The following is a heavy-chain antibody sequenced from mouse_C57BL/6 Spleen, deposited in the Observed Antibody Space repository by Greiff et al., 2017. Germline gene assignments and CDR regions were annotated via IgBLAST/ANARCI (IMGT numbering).Heavy chain of an antibody. CDR2: IYPGDGDT. Sequence: VQVVESGPELVKPGASVKISCKASGYAFSSSWMNWVKQRPGKGLEWIGRIYPGDGDTNYNGKFKGKTTQTADKSSGSVYMQRSSLTYADSAVYFCAPITAGGAHYDMDYWGKGTSVTVSS. J-gene: IGHJ4*01. V-gene: IGHV1-82*01. D-gene: IGHD1-1*01. CDR3: APITAGGAHYDMDY. CDR1: GYAFSSSW.